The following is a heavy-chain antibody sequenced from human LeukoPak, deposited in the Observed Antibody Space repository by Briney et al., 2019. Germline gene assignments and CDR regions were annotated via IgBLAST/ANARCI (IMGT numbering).Heavy chain of an antibody. Sequence: ASVKVSCKASGYTFTGYYMHWVRQAPGQGFEWMGWINPNTGDTNYAQKFQGRVTVTRDTTISAAFMELTRLTSDDTAVYYCASYPRYSSSPPFDYWGQGTLVTVSS. CDR2: INPNTGDT. CDR1: GYTFTGYY. D-gene: IGHD6-6*01. V-gene: IGHV1-2*02. CDR3: ASYPRYSSSPPFDY. J-gene: IGHJ4*02.